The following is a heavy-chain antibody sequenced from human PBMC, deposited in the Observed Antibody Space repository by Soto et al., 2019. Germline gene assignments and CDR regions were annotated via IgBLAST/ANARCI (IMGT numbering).Heavy chain of an antibody. J-gene: IGHJ4*02. D-gene: IGHD3-10*01. CDR2: ITSSGSYI. CDR1: GFSFSSNN. V-gene: IGHV3-21*01. CDR3: ARIGAELDANYFDF. Sequence: PGGSLRLSCAASGFSFSSNNMNWVRQAPGKGLEWVSSITSSGSYIYYADSVKGLFTFSSDNTSNSLHLKMNRLRDEETAVYYCARIGAELDANYFDFWGQGTLVTVSS.